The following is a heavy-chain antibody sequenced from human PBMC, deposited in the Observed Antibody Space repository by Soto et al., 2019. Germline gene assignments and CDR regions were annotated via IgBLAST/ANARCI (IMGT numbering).Heavy chain of an antibody. D-gene: IGHD3-10*01. J-gene: IGHJ3*02. Sequence: QVTLKESGPVLVKPTETLTLTCTVSGFSLSNARMGVSWIRQPPGKALEWLAHIFSNDEKSYSTSLKSRLTSSXDXSXRXMALTMTNMEPGDTATYYCARSAANSGSAPWLASDIWGQGTMVTVSS. CDR1: GFSLSNARMG. V-gene: IGHV2-26*01. CDR2: IFSNDEK. CDR3: ARSAANSGSAPWLASDI.